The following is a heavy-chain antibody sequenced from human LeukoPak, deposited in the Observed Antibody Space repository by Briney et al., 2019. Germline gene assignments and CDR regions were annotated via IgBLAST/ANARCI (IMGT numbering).Heavy chain of an antibody. D-gene: IGHD2-2*01. CDR2: ISGSGGST. CDR1: GFTFSSYA. CDR3: AKDRDIVVVPAAYAYFDY. V-gene: IGHV3-23*01. Sequence: PGGSLRLSCAASGFTFSSYAMSWVRQAPGKGLEWVSAISGSGGSTYYADSVKGRFTISRDNSKTTLYLQMNSLRADDTAVYYCAKDRDIVVVPAAYAYFDYWGQGTLVTVSS. J-gene: IGHJ4*02.